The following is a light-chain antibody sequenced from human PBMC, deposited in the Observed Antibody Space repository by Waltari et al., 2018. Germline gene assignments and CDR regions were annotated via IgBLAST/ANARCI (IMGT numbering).Light chain of an antibody. J-gene: IGKJ1*01. V-gene: IGKV3-20*01. CDR3: QQYATSWT. Sequence: EIVLTQSPGTLSLSPGERATLSCRASQIFSSNYLAWYQQKPGQAPKLLIYGASSRATGIPDRFSGSGSGTDFTLTISRLEPEDFAVYYCQQYATSWTFGQGTKVEIK. CDR2: GAS. CDR1: QIFSSNY.